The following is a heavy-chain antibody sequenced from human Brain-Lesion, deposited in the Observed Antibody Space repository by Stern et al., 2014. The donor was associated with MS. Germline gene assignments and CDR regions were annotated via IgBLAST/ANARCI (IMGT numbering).Heavy chain of an antibody. CDR1: GYIFTGYD. CDR3: ARDQRGITIFGVVTDYYYLGMDV. D-gene: IGHD3-3*01. Sequence: VQLVESGAEVKKPGASVKVSCKTSGYIFTGYDIHWVRQAPGQGLEWMAWINPNNGGTKYAQKFQGRVTMNRDTSISTAYVELSSLTSDDTAVYYCARDQRGITIFGVVTDYYYLGMDVWGQGTTVTVSS. CDR2: INPNNGGT. V-gene: IGHV1-2*02. J-gene: IGHJ6*02.